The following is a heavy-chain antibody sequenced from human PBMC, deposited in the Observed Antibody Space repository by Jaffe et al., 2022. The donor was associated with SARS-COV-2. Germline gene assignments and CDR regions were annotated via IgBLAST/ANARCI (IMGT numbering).Heavy chain of an antibody. J-gene: IGHJ3*01. Sequence: EVQLVESGGGLVQPGRSLRLSCAASGFTFDDYAMHWVRQAPGKGLEWVSGISWNSGSIGYADSVKGRFTISRDNAKNSLYLQMNSLRAEDTALYYCAKDIGYYYDSSGYDGWGQGTMVTVSS. CDR2: ISWNSGSI. D-gene: IGHD3-22*01. CDR1: GFTFDDYA. CDR3: AKDIGYYYDSSGYDG. V-gene: IGHV3-9*01.